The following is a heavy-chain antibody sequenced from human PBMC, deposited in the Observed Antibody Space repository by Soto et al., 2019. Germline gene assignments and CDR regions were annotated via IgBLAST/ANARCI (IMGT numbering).Heavy chain of an antibody. J-gene: IGHJ4*02. CDR3: ARIPRYSFPTSDDLDS. Sequence: QVQLVQSGAEVRKPGSSVQVSCKASVSTFYTYTFSWVRQAPGQGLEWMGSITPIYPTTNYAEKFQGRLTVTADGSRNTAYMELNSLTSEDTAVYYCARIPRYSFPTSDDLDSWGQGTLVTVSS. D-gene: IGHD5-18*01. CDR1: VSTFYTYT. CDR2: ITPIYPTT. V-gene: IGHV1-69*15.